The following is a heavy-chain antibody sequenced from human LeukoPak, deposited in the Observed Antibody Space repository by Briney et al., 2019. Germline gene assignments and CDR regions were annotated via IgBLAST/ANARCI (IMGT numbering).Heavy chain of an antibody. D-gene: IGHD2-15*01. J-gene: IGHJ3*02. Sequence: PGGSLRLSCAASGFTFSSYAMSWVRQAPGKGLEWVSAISGSGGSTYYADSVKGRFTISRDNSENTLYLQMNSLRAEDTAVYYCASDIVVVVAARSPHAFDIRGQGTMVTVSS. CDR2: ISGSGGST. V-gene: IGHV3-23*01. CDR1: GFTFSSYA. CDR3: ASDIVVVVAARSPHAFDI.